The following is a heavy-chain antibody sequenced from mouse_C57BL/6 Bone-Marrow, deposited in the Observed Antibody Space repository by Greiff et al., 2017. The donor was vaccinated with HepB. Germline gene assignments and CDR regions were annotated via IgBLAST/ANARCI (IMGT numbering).Heavy chain of an antibody. J-gene: IGHJ4*01. CDR1: GFTFSDYG. V-gene: IGHV5-17*01. D-gene: IGHD2-4*01. Sequence: EVKRVESGGGLVKPGGSLKLSCAASGFTFSDYGMHWVRQAPEKGLEWVAYISSGSSTIYYADTVKGRFTISRDNAKNTLFLQMTSLRSEDTAMYYCAVYYDYDYYAMDYWGQGTSVTVSS. CDR2: ISSGSSTI. CDR3: AVYYDYDYYAMDY.